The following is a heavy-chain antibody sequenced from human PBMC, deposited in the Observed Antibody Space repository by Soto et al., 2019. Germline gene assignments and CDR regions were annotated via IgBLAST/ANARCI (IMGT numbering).Heavy chain of an antibody. CDR3: ARSIGIFGGGFDY. J-gene: IGHJ4*02. V-gene: IGHV1-69*02. CDR1: GGTFSSYT. Sequence: SVKVSCKASGGTFSSYTISWVRQAPGQGLEWMGRIIPILGIANYAQKFQGRVTITADKSTSTAYMELSSLRSENTAVYYCARSIGIFGGGFDYWGQGTLVTVSS. CDR2: IIPILGIA. D-gene: IGHD3-3*01.